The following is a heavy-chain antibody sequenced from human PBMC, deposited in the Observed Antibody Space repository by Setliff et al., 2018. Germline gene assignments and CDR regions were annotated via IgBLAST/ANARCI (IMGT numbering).Heavy chain of an antibody. V-gene: IGHV4-61*09. CDR2: IYIYSSGTT. CDR3: ARGRLLYVGDSHYFDT. D-gene: IGHD4-17*01. J-gene: IGHJ4*02. CDR1: GDSLSSGPYY. Sequence: PSETLSLTCTVPGDSLSSGPYYWTWVRQPAGKGLEWIGHIYIYSSGTTNYSPSLKSRVTISADTSKNQFSLQLTSVTATDTAVYYCARGRLLYVGDSHYFDTWGQGTLVTVSS.